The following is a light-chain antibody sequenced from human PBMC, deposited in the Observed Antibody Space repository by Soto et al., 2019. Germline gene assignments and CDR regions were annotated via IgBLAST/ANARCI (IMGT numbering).Light chain of an antibody. CDR2: DAS. CDR3: QQYNSYWP. CDR1: QSISSW. Sequence: DIQMTQSPSTLSASVGDRVTITCRASQSISSWLAWYQQKPGKAPKLLIYDASSLESGVPSRFSGSGSGTEFTLTISSRQPDDFATYYCQQYNSYWPFGQGTKVDIK. V-gene: IGKV1-5*01. J-gene: IGKJ1*01.